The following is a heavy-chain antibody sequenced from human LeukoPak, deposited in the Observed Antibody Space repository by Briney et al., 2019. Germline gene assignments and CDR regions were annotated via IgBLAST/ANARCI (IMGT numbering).Heavy chain of an antibody. J-gene: IGHJ6*03. CDR2: IIPIFGTA. Sequence: SVKVSCKASGGTFSSYANSWVRQAPGQGLEWMGGIIPIFGTANYAQKFQGRVTITTDESTSTAYMELSSLRSEDTAVYYCAGSGGYDLGYYYYYMDVWGKGTTVTVSS. CDR3: AGSGGYDLGYYYYYMDV. CDR1: GGTFSSYA. D-gene: IGHD5-12*01. V-gene: IGHV1-69*05.